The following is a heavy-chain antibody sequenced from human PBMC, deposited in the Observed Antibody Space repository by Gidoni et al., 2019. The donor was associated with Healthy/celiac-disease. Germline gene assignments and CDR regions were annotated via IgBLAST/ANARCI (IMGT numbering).Heavy chain of an antibody. V-gene: IGHV3-9*01. CDR3: AKSGEQYYYYYYMDV. J-gene: IGHJ6*03. Sequence: EVQLVESGGGLVQPGRSLRLSCAASGFTFDDYAMHWVRQAPGKGLEWVSGISWNSGSIGYADSVKGRFTISRDNAKNSLYLQMNSLRAEDTALYYCAKSGEQYYYYYYMDVWGKGTTVTVSS. CDR2: ISWNSGSI. CDR1: GFTFDDYA. D-gene: IGHD3-10*01.